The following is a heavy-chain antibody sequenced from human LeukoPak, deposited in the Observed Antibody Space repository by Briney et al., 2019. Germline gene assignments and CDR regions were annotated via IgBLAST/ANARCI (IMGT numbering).Heavy chain of an antibody. D-gene: IGHD4-17*01. CDR3: ARGTTRYGLDV. Sequence: ASVTVSCKASGYTFTGYYMHWVRQAPGQGLEWMGWIKPNSGGTDYAQKFQGRVTMTRDTSISTAYMELSSLKSDDTAIYYCARGTTRYGLDVWGQGTTVTVSS. CDR1: GYTFTGYY. V-gene: IGHV1-2*02. J-gene: IGHJ6*02. CDR2: IKPNSGGT.